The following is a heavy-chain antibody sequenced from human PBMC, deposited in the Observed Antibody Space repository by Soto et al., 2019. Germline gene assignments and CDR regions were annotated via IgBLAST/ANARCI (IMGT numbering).Heavy chain of an antibody. CDR2: INWNGGST. D-gene: IGHD6-19*01. V-gene: IGHV3-20*01. CDR3: AIDRYSSGWYNAFDI. Sequence: PGGALRLSCAASGFTFDGYGMSWVRQAPGKGLEWVSGINWNGGSTGYADPVKGRFTISRDNAKNSLYLQMNSLRAEDTALYHCAIDRYSSGWYNAFDIWGQGTMVTVSS. CDR1: GFTFDGYG. J-gene: IGHJ3*02.